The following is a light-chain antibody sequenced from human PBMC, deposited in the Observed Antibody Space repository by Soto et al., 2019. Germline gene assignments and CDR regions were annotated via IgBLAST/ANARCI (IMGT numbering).Light chain of an antibody. Sequence: DIVMTQPSDSMAVSPGEAATINCKTTQRVCRRSNKNNFLSCYEHKRGQPPKVLIYWASTRAAGVHDRFSGGGSETDGTITISRLQADYVEVYYCQQYNIHPITFGQGTRLEIK. CDR2: WAS. CDR1: QRVCRRSNKNNF. J-gene: IGKJ5*01. CDR3: QQYNIHPIT. V-gene: IGKV4-1*01.